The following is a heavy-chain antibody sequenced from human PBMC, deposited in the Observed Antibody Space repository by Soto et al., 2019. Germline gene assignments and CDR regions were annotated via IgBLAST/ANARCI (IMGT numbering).Heavy chain of an antibody. D-gene: IGHD5-12*01. CDR2: IYDSGSS. J-gene: IGHJ4*02. CDR3: AREKGYISGPKNFDS. CDR1: GGSVSSGDYF. V-gene: IGHV4-30-4*01. Sequence: SETLSLTCTVSGGSVSSGDYFWSWIRQPPGKGLEWIGYIYDSGSSYYNPSLKSRVTMSVDTSKNQFSLKLRSVTAADTDMYYCAREKGYISGPKNFDSWGQGTLVTAPQ.